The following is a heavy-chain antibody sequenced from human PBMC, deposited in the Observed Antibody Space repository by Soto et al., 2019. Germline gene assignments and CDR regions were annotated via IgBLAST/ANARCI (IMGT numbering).Heavy chain of an antibody. CDR2: IIPIFGTA. D-gene: IGHD6-13*01. V-gene: IGHV1-69*13. Sequence: ASVKVSCKASGGTFSSYAISWVRQAPGQGLEWMGGIIPIFGTANYAQKFQGRVTITADESTSTAYMELSSLRSEDTAVYYCARDLRPSYSSSWYDYYYGMDVWGQGTTVTV. CDR1: GGTFSSYA. CDR3: ARDLRPSYSSSWYDYYYGMDV. J-gene: IGHJ6*02.